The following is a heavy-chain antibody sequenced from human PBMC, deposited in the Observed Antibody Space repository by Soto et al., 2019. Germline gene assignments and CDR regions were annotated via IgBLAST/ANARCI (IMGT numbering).Heavy chain of an antibody. V-gene: IGHV1-46*03. D-gene: IGHD3-10*01. CDR1: GYTFTSYY. J-gene: IGHJ4*02. CDR3: GRDIFSIRRGVITPFDF. Sequence: GASVKVSCKASGYTFTSYYMHWVRQAPGQGLEWMGIINPSGGSTTYAQKFQGRVTMTRDTSTSTVYMELSSLRSEDTAVYYCGRDIFSIRRGVITPFDFWGQGTLVTVSS. CDR2: INPSGGST.